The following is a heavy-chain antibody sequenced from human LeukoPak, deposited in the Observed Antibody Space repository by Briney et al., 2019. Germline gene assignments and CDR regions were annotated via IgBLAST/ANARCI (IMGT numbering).Heavy chain of an antibody. D-gene: IGHD3-10*01. CDR2: IYYSGST. Sequence: SETLSLTCTVSGGSISSYYWSWIRQPPGKGLEWIGYIYYSGSTNYNPSLKSRVTISVDTSKNQFSLKLSSVTAADTAVYYCARGGGSGRGNWFDPWGQGSLVIVSS. J-gene: IGHJ5*02. CDR3: ARGGGSGRGNWFDP. CDR1: GGSISSYY. V-gene: IGHV4-59*01.